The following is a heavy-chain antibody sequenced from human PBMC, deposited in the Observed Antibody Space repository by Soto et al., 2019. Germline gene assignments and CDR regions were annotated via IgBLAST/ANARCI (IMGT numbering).Heavy chain of an antibody. D-gene: IGHD6-6*01. CDR2: IYHSGST. CDR3: ARVIAARPSYYYYGMDV. V-gene: IGHV4-30-2*01. Sequence: PSETLSLTCAVSGGSISSGGYSWSWSRQPPGMGLEWIGHIYHSGSTHYNPSLESRVTMSVDRSRNQFSLKLSSVTAADTAVYYCARVIAARPSYYYYGMDVWGQGTTVTVSS. J-gene: IGHJ6*02. CDR1: GGSISSGGYS.